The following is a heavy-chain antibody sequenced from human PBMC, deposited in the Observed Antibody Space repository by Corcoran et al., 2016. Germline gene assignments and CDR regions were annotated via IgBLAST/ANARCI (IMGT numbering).Heavy chain of an antibody. Sequence: QVQLVESGGGVVQPGRHLRISCTPSGFPFRNHGMQWVRQAPGKGLEWVAVIWYDGSDKYYSDSVKGRFTIARDNSKNTLDLEMGSLTVEDTALYNGGRDGRSNFREFWGRGTLFTV. CDR1: GFPFRNHG. D-gene: IGHD1-26*01. CDR3: GRDGRSNFREF. J-gene: IGHJ2*01. CDR2: IWYDGSDK. V-gene: IGHV3-33*01.